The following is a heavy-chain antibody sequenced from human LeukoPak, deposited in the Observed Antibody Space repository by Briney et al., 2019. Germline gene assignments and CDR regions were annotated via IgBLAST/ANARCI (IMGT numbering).Heavy chain of an antibody. Sequence: SVKVSCKASGGTFSSYAISWVRQAPGQGLEWMGRIIPILGIANYARKFQGRVTITADKSTSTAYMELSSLRSEDAAVYYCARDGRSGPAAMNYWGQGTLVTVSS. CDR1: GGTFSSYA. CDR3: ARDGRSGPAAMNY. V-gene: IGHV1-69*04. CDR2: IIPILGIA. D-gene: IGHD2-2*01. J-gene: IGHJ4*02.